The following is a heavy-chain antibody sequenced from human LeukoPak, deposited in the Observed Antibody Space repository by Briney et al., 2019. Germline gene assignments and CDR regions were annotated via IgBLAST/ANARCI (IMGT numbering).Heavy chain of an antibody. D-gene: IGHD2-2*01. CDR2: INPSGGST. J-gene: IGHJ5*02. CDR3: ARETRMLSTSLTNWFDP. Sequence: ASVKVSCKASGYTFTSYYMHWVRQAPGQGLEWMGIINPSGGSTSYAQKFQGRVTMTRDMSTSTVYMELSSLRSEDTAVYYCARETRMLSTSLTNWFDPWGQGTLVTVSS. V-gene: IGHV1-46*01. CDR1: GYTFTSYY.